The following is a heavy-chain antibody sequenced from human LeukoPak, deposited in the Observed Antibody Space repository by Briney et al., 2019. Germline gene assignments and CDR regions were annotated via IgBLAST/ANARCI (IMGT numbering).Heavy chain of an antibody. CDR3: ARHRFGSAVILDY. Sequence: SETLSLACSVSGGAVTSFYWSWIRQSPGKGREWIGYFYYSGSTKYNPSLKSRVTMSGDTSKNQLSLKLRSVTAADTAMYYCARHRFGSAVILDYWGQGDPVTVSS. CDR2: FYYSGST. CDR1: GGAVTSFY. D-gene: IGHD3-3*01. V-gene: IGHV4-59*08. J-gene: IGHJ4*02.